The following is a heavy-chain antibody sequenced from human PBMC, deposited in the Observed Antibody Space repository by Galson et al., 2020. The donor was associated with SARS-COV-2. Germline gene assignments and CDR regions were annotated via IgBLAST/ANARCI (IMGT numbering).Heavy chain of an antibody. CDR1: GFTFSTYE. D-gene: IGHD3-9*01. CDR3: ARGRPGLRYFEWVAFDV. CDR2: IGTAGDT. Sequence: GGSLRLSCEASGFTFSTYEMHWVRQATGKGLEWVSAIGTAGDTYYPGSVKGRFTISRENAKNSLYLQMNSLRGGDTAVYYCARGRPGLRYFEWVAFDVWGQGTMVTVSS. J-gene: IGHJ3*01. V-gene: IGHV3-13*01.